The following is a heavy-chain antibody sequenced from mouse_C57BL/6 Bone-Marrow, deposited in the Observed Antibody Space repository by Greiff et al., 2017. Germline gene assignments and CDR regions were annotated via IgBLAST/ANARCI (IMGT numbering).Heavy chain of an antibody. CDR3: ARLIPYYFDY. CDR2: IYPKSGNT. CDR1: GYNFTSYG. Sequence: VQLQQSGAELARPGASVKLSCKASGYNFTSYGISWVKQRTGQGLEWIGEIYPKSGNTYYTAKFKGKATLTADTSSSTAYMELSSLTSEDSAVFFYARLIPYYFDYWGQGTTLTVSS. J-gene: IGHJ2*01. V-gene: IGHV1-81*01.